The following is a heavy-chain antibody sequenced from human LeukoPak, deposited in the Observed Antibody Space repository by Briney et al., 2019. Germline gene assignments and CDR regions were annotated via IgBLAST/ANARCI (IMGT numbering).Heavy chain of an antibody. V-gene: IGHV3-23*01. CDR1: GFTVSSYA. Sequence: GGSLRLSFAASGFTVSSYALSWVRQAPGMGMEWVSPISGGGGSTYYADSVKGRFTISRDNSKNALYLQMNSLRAEDTAVYYCAKDRSGITVVRGVVYYFDYWGQGTLVTVSS. J-gene: IGHJ4*02. D-gene: IGHD3-10*01. CDR2: ISGGGGST. CDR3: AKDRSGITVVRGVVYYFDY.